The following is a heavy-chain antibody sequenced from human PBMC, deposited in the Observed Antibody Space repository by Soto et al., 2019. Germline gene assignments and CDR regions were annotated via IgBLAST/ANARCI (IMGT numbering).Heavy chain of an antibody. CDR1: GGSVSGYY. V-gene: IGHV4-34*01. CDR3: ARVSAYYYYGMDV. CDR2: INHSGST. Sequence: SETLSLTCAVYGGSVSGYYWSWIRQPPGKGLEWIGEINHSGSTNYNPSLKSRVTISVDTSKNQFSLKLSSVTAADTAVYYCARVSAYYYYGMDVWGQGTPVTVSS. J-gene: IGHJ6*02.